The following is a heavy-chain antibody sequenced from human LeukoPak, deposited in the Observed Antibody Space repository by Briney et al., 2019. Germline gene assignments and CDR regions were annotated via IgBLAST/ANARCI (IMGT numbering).Heavy chain of an antibody. CDR3: ATGLGFGELLGY. CDR2: FDPEDGET. D-gene: IGHD3-10*01. CDR1: GYTLTELS. V-gene: IGHV1-24*01. J-gene: IGHJ4*02. Sequence: ASVKVSCKVSGYTLTELSMHWVRQAPGKGLEWMGGFDPEDGETIYAQKFQDRVTMTEDTSTDTAYMELSSLRSEDTAVYYCATGLGFGELLGYWGQGTLVTVSS.